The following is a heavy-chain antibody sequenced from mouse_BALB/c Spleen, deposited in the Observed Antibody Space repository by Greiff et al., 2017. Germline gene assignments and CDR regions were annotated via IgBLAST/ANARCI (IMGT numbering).Heavy chain of an antibody. J-gene: IGHJ2*01. CDR1: GYTFTSYW. Sequence: VKLVESGAELAKPGASVKMSCKASGYTFTSYWMHWVKQRPGQGLEWIGYINPSTGYTEYNQKFKDKATLTADKSSSTAYMQLSSLTSEDSAVYYCALLLRLQDYFDYWGQGTTLTVSS. CDR3: ALLLRLQDYFDY. D-gene: IGHD1-2*01. V-gene: IGHV1-7*01. CDR2: INPSTGYT.